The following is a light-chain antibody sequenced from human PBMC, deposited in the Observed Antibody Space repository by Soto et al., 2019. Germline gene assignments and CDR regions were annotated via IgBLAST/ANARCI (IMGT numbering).Light chain of an antibody. CDR1: RSVTYH. Sequence: EIVLTQSPDTLPFSPGETATLSWWARRSVTYHLGWLQQRPSQTTRLLFYDASTRAPGIPGRFGGRGSGEYFTLTISSQEPEDFAVYCCQRRSASITFGQGTKVDIK. CDR3: QRRSASIT. J-gene: IGKJ1*01. V-gene: IGKV3-11*01. CDR2: DAS.